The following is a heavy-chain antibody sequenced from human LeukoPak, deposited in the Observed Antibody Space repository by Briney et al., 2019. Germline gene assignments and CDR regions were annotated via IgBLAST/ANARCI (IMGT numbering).Heavy chain of an antibody. J-gene: IGHJ4*02. CDR1: GFTFSSYA. CDR3: ATLPT. D-gene: IGHD4-17*01. CDR2: ISYDGNNK. V-gene: IGHV3-30-3*01. Sequence: PGGSLKLSCAASGFTFSSYAMHWVRQAPGKGLEWVAVISYDGNNKYYADSVKGRFTISRDNSKNTLYLQMNSLRAEDTALYYCATLPTWGQGTLVTVSS.